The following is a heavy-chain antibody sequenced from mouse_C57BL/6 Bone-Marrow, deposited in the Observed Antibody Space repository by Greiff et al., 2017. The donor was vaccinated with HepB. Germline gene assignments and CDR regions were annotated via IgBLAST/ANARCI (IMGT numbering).Heavy chain of an antibody. J-gene: IGHJ3*01. CDR1: GYTFTSYG. CDR3: ARRYYYGSPWFAY. D-gene: IGHD1-1*01. CDR2: IYPRSGNT. Sequence: VQLQQSGAELARPGASVKLSCKASGYTFTSYGISWVQQRTGQGLEWIGEIYPRSGNTYYKEKFKGKATLTADKSSSTAYRELRSLTSEDSAVYFCARRYYYGSPWFAYWGQGTLVTVSA. V-gene: IGHV1-81*01.